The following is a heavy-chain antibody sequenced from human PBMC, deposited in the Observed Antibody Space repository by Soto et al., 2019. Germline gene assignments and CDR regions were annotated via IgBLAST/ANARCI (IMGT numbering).Heavy chain of an antibody. CDR3: ASHAYCYDRSGYYSDAFDI. D-gene: IGHD3-22*01. Sequence: PSQTLSLTCAISGDSVSSNSAAWNWIRQSPSRGLEWLGRTYYRSKWYNDYAVSVKSRITINPDTSKNQFSLQLNSVTPEDTAVYYCASHAYCYDRSGYYSDAFDIWGQGTMGTVSS. CDR1: GDSVSSNSAA. CDR2: TYYRSKWYN. V-gene: IGHV6-1*01. J-gene: IGHJ3*02.